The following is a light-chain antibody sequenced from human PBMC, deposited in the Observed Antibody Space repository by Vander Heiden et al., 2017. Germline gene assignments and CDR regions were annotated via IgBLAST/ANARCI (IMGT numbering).Light chain of an antibody. CDR3: QVSDNSNECVV. Sequence: SYVLTQPASVSLPPGPTARITCGGDNIGSENVHWYQQKPGQAPVVVVFDDADRPSGIPERFSGSNSGNTATLTITRVEAGDEADYYCQVSDNSNECVVFGAGTRLTVL. V-gene: IGLV3-21*02. CDR2: DDA. J-gene: IGLJ2*01. CDR1: NIGSEN.